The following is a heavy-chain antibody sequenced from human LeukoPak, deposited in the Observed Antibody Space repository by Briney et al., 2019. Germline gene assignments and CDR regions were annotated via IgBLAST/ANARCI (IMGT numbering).Heavy chain of an antibody. Sequence: PGGSLRLSCAASGFTFSSYERNWVRQAPGKGLEWVSFISSSGSSIYYADSVKGRFTISRDNAKNSLYLQMNSLRAEDTAVYYCARDTTGPEDFDYWGQGTLVTVSS. CDR2: ISSSGSSI. D-gene: IGHD1-1*01. J-gene: IGHJ4*02. CDR1: GFTFSSYE. CDR3: ARDTTGPEDFDY. V-gene: IGHV3-48*03.